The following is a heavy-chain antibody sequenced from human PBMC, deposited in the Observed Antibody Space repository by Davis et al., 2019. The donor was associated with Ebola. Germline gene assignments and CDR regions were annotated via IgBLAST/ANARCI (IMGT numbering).Heavy chain of an antibody. CDR2: ISAYNGNT. D-gene: IGHD3-22*01. Sequence: AASVKVSCKASGYTFTSYGISWVRQAPGQGLEWMGWISAYNGNTNYAQKLQGRVTMTTDTSTSTAYLELRGLRSDDTAVYYCARGAIAMIVVPRDYYYGMDVWGQGTTVTVSS. J-gene: IGHJ6*02. V-gene: IGHV1-18*04. CDR3: ARGAIAMIVVPRDYYYGMDV. CDR1: GYTFTSYG.